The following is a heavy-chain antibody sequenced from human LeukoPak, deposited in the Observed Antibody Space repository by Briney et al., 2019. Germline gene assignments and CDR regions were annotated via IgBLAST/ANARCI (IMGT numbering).Heavy chain of an antibody. Sequence: ASVTVSCKASGYTFTSYGISWVRQAPGQGLEWMGGISPYIGNTHYAQKLQGRVAMTTDQATSTAYTELRSLRSDDTALYYCARSRWKNADYWGQGTLVTVSS. CDR2: ISPYIGNT. J-gene: IGHJ4*02. D-gene: IGHD1/OR15-1a*01. CDR1: GYTFTSYG. V-gene: IGHV1-18*01. CDR3: ARSRWKNADY.